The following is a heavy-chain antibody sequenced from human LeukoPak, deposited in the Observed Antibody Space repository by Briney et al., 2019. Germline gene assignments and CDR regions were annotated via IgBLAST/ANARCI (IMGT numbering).Heavy chain of an antibody. D-gene: IGHD2-8*01. CDR3: AGSFLYCTNGVCYDY. CDR1: GGSISSYY. CDR2: IYTSGST. J-gene: IGHJ4*02. V-gene: IGHV4-4*07. Sequence: PSETLSLTCTVSGGSISSYYWSWIRQPAGKGLEWIGRIYTSGSTNYNPSLKSRVTMSVDTSKNQFSLKLSSVTAADTAVYYCAGSFLYCTNGVCYDYWGQGTPVTVSS.